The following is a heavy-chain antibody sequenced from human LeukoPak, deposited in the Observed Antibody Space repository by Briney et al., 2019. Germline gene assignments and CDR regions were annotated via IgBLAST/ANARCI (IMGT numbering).Heavy chain of an antibody. J-gene: IGHJ2*01. CDR3: ARVGAVAGIIFWDFDL. V-gene: IGHV3-43*02. Sequence: LTGGSLRLSCAASGFTFADYAMHWVRQPPGKGLEWVSLISGDGGSTYYADSVKGRFTISRDNSKNSLYLQMNSLRTEDTALYYCARVGAVAGIIFWDFDLWGRGTLVTVSS. CDR1: GFTFADYA. CDR2: ISGDGGST. D-gene: IGHD6-19*01.